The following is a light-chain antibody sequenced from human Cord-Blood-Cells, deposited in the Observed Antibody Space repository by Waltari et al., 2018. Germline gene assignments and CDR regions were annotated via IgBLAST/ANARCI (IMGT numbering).Light chain of an antibody. CDR3: QQSYSTPRS. V-gene: IGKV1-39*01. J-gene: IGKJ2*03. CDR1: QSISSY. Sequence: DIQMTQSPSSPSASVGDRDTITCRASQSISSYLNWYQQKPGKAPKLLIYAASSLQSGVPSRFSGSGSGTDFTLTISSLQPEDFATYYCQQSYSTPRSFGQGTKLEIK. CDR2: AAS.